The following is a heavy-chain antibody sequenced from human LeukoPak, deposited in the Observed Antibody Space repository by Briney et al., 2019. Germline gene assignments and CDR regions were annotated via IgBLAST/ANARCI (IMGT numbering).Heavy chain of an antibody. D-gene: IGHD5-12*01. V-gene: IGHV3-21*01. Sequence: GGSLRLSCAASGFTFSSYSMNWVRQAPGKGLEWVSSISSSSSYIYYADSVKGRFTISRDNAKNSLYLQMNSLRAEDTAVYYCARDWSSGYGYAFDYWGQGTLVTVSS. CDR3: ARDWSSGYGYAFDY. CDR1: GFTFSSYS. J-gene: IGHJ4*02. CDR2: ISSSSSYI.